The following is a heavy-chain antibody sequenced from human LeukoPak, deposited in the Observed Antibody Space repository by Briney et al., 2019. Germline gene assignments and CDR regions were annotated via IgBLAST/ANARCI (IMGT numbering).Heavy chain of an antibody. CDR1: GYTFTDYY. V-gene: IGHV1-2*02. CDR3: AREGPIVGATHLVDY. CDR2: INPNSGGT. J-gene: IGHJ4*02. D-gene: IGHD1-26*01. Sequence: ASVKVSCKASGYTFTDYYVHWVRQAPGQGREWMGWINPNSGGTNYAQKFQGRVTMTRDPSISTAYMELSRLRSDDTAVYYCAREGPIVGATHLVDYWGQRTLVTVSS.